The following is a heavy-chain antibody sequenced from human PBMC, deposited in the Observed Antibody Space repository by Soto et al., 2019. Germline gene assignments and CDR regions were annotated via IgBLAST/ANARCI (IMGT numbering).Heavy chain of an antibody. V-gene: IGHV4-34*01. CDR1: GGFVSSGSYY. J-gene: IGHJ3*02. CDR3: ARVERGTATTVVDAFDI. CDR2: MSHSGGT. D-gene: IGHD1-1*01. Sequence: QVQLQQWGAGLLKPSETLSLTCAVYGGFVSSGSYYWSWIRQPPVQGLEWIGEMSHSGGTHFNPSLKSRVTISVDTSKNQFSLKMSSVTAADTALYYCARVERGTATTVVDAFDIWGPGTMVTVSS.